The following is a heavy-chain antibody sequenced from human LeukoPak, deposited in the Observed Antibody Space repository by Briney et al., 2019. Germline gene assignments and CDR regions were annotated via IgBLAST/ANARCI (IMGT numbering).Heavy chain of an antibody. CDR1: GFTFDDYA. J-gene: IGHJ5*02. D-gene: IGHD4-11*01. CDR3: ARVAYSNLPPYNWFDP. V-gene: IGHV3-9*01. CDR2: ISWNSGSI. Sequence: GGSLRLSCAASGFTFDDYAMHWVRQAPGKGLEWVSGISWNSGSIGYADSVKGRFTISRDNAKNSLYLQMNSLRSEDTAVYYCARVAYSNLPPYNWFDPWGQGTLVTVSS.